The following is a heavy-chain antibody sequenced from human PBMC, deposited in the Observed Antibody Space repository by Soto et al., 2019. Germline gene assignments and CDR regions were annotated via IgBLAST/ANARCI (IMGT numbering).Heavy chain of an antibody. Sequence: SETLSLTCTVSGGSISGYFLSWIRQSPGKGLEWIGYIHYSGSTNYNPSLKSRVTISVDTSKNQFSLRLTSVTAADTAVYYCARVRDWFDPWGQGTLVTVSS. CDR3: ARVRDWFDP. J-gene: IGHJ5*02. CDR1: GGSISGYF. D-gene: IGHD3-3*01. V-gene: IGHV4-59*12. CDR2: IHYSGST.